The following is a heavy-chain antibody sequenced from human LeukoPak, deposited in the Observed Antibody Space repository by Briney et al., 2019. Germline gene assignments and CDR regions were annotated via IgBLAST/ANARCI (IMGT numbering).Heavy chain of an antibody. D-gene: IGHD2-8*01. CDR2: INHSGST. CDR1: GGSFSGYY. Sequence: SETLSLTCAVYGGSFSGYYWSWIRQPPGKGLEWIGEINHSGSTNYNPSLKSRVTISVDTSKSQFSLKLSSVTAADTAVYYCARLRFPRAMCTDGVCWNAFDIWGQGTMVTVSS. CDR3: ARLRFPRAMCTDGVCWNAFDI. J-gene: IGHJ3*02. V-gene: IGHV4-34*01.